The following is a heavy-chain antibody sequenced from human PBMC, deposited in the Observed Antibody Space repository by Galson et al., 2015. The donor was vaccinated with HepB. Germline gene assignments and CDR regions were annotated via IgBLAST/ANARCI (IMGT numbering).Heavy chain of an antibody. D-gene: IGHD6-6*01. CDR1: GFSFSSYS. Sequence: SLRLSCAASGFSFSSYSMNWLRQAPGKGLEWDSSMSSSGGHIYYADSVKGRFTISRDNAKNSLYLQMNCLRAEDTAVYYCARSIPYSSSDDYWGQGTLVIVSS. V-gene: IGHV3-21*01. CDR3: ARSIPYSSSDDY. J-gene: IGHJ4*02. CDR2: MSSSGGHI.